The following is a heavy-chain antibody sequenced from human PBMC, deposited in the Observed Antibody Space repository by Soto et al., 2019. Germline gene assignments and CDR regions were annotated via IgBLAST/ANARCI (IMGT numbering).Heavy chain of an antibody. D-gene: IGHD6-6*01. V-gene: IGHV3-30-3*01. CDR2: ISSDGSSE. CDR1: GFTFSRYV. CDR3: ARARSPDYSYYALKA. Sequence: QVQLVESGGGVVQPGRSLGLSCAASGFTFSRYVMHWVRQAPGKGLEWVALISSDGSSEYYADSVRGRFTISRDTSTNTLYLQMNSLRVEDTALYFGARARSPDYSYYALKAWGQGTTVTVSS. J-gene: IGHJ6*02.